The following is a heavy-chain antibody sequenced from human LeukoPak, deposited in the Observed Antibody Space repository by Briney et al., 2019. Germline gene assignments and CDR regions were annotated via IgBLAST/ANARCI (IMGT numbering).Heavy chain of an antibody. Sequence: ASVKVSCKASGYTFTSYYMHWVRQAPGQGLEWMGIINPSGGSTSHAQKFQGRVTMTRDTSTSTVYMELSSLRSEDTAVYYCARDGTAARPDSWFDPWGQGTLVTVSS. V-gene: IGHV1-46*01. CDR1: GYTFTSYY. CDR2: INPSGGST. CDR3: ARDGTAARPDSWFDP. D-gene: IGHD6-6*01. J-gene: IGHJ5*02.